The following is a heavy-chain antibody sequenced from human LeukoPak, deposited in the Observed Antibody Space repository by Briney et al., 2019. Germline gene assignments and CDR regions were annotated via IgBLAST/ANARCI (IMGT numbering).Heavy chain of an antibody. J-gene: IGHJ4*02. CDR3: ANQYSSSSIADY. CDR1: GFTFSSYA. Sequence: PGRSLRLSCAASGFTFSSYAMHWVRQAPGKGLEWVAVISYDGGNKYYADSVKGRFTISRDNSKNTLYLQMNSLRAEDTAVYYCANQYSSSSIADYWGQGTLVTVSS. CDR2: ISYDGGNK. D-gene: IGHD6-13*01. V-gene: IGHV3-30*04.